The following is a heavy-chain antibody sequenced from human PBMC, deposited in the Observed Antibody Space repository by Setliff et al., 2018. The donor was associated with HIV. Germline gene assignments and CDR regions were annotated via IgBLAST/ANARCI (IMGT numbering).Heavy chain of an antibody. CDR2: IHYTGTT. D-gene: IGHD3-10*01. CDR3: ARAPYVSGSFGWFDP. Sequence: LSLTCTVSGGSISSSSYYWNWFRQYPGKGLEWIGYIHYTGTTNQNPSLRSLITISLDTSKNQFSLKLTSVTAADTAVYYCARAPYVSGSFGWFDPWGQGTLVTSPQ. CDR1: GGSISSSSYY. V-gene: IGHV4-31*01. J-gene: IGHJ5*02.